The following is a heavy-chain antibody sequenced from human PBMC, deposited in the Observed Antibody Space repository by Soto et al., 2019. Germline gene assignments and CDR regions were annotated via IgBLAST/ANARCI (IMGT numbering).Heavy chain of an antibody. CDR3: ARLAVADPNALDH. CDR2: IYPGDSDT. J-gene: IGHJ4*02. V-gene: IGHV5-51*01. Sequence: EVQLVQSGAEVKKLGESLKISCKGSGYSLTSYWIGWVRQMPGKGLEWMGIIYPGDSDTRYSPSFQGQVTISADKSISTAYLQWSSLKAADTAMYYCARLAVADPNALDHWGQGTLVTVSS. CDR1: GYSLTSYW. D-gene: IGHD6-19*01.